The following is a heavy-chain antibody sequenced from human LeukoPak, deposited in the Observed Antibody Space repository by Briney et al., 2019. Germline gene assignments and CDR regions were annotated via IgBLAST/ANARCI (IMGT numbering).Heavy chain of an antibody. J-gene: IGHJ4*02. CDR1: GGSFSGYY. CDR3: ARGRSSSCDY. V-gene: IGHV4-34*01. CDR2: INHSGST. Sequence: SETLSLTCAVYGGSFSGYYWSWIRQPPGKGLEWIGEINHSGSTNYNPSLKSRVTISVDTSKNQFSLKLSSVTAADTAVYYCARGRSSSCDYWGQGTLVTVPS. D-gene: IGHD6-13*01.